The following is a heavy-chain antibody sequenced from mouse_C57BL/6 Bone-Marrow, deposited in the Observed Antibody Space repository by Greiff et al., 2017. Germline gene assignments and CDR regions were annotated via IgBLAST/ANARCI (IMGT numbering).Heavy chain of an antibody. D-gene: IGHD1-3*01. CDR2: ISDGGSYT. J-gene: IGHJ3*01. CDR3: AREKWCAGTWFAY. Sequence: DVKLVESGGGLVKPGGSLKLSCAASGFTFSSYAMSWVRQTPEKRLEWVATISDGGSYTYYPDHVKGRFTISRDHAKNNLYLQMSHLKSEDTAMEYCAREKWCAGTWFAYWGQGTLVTVSA. V-gene: IGHV5-4*01. CDR1: GFTFSSYA.